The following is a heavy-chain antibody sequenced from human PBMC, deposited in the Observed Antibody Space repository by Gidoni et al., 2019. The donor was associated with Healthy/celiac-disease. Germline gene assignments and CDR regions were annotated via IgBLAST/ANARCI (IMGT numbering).Heavy chain of an antibody. Sequence: EVQLVESGGGLVRPGGSLRLSCAASGFPFSNAWMSWVRQAPGKGLEWVGRIKSKTDGGTTDYAAPVKGRFTISRDDSKNTLYLQMNSLKTEDTAVYYCTTAGYYGSGAGDYWGQGTLVTVSS. CDR1: GFPFSNAW. CDR2: IKSKTDGGTT. V-gene: IGHV3-15*01. D-gene: IGHD3-10*01. CDR3: TTAGYYGSGAGDY. J-gene: IGHJ4*02.